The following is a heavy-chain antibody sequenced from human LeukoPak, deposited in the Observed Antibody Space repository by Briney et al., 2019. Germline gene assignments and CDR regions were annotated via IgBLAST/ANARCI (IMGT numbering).Heavy chain of an antibody. CDR1: GGSISSSSYY. CDR2: IYYSGST. V-gene: IGHV4-39*07. J-gene: IGHJ4*02. CDR3: AREERDPFTIDY. Sequence: PSETLSLTCTVSGGSISSSSYYWGWIRQPPGKGLEWIGSIYYSGSTYYNPSLKSRVTISVDTSKNQFSLKLSSVTAANTAVYYCAREERDPFTIDYWGQGTLVTLSS.